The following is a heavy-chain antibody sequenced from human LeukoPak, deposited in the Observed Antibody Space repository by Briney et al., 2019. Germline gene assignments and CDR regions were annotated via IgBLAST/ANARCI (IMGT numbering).Heavy chain of an antibody. Sequence: PGGSLRLSCAASGFTVSSNYMSWVRQAPGKGLEWVSVIYSDGGTYYADSVKGRFTISRDNSKNTLYLQMNSLRAEDTAVYYCARGAPVPHWFDPWGQGTLVTVSS. V-gene: IGHV3-53*01. J-gene: IGHJ5*02. CDR2: IYSDGGT. CDR1: GFTVSSNY. CDR3: ARGAPVPHWFDP.